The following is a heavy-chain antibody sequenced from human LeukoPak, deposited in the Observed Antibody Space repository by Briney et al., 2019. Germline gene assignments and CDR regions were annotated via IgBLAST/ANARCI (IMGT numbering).Heavy chain of an antibody. CDR2: ISTYNGNT. D-gene: IGHD5-18*01. V-gene: IGHV1-18*01. J-gene: IGHJ4*02. CDR3: ARDRGYSYGLDY. CDR1: GGTFSTYA. Sequence: ASVKVSCKASGGTFSTYAISWVRQAPGQGLEWVGWISTYNGNTNYAQKLQGRVTMTTDTSTSTAYMELRSLRSDDTAVYYCARDRGYSYGLDYWGQGTLVTVSS.